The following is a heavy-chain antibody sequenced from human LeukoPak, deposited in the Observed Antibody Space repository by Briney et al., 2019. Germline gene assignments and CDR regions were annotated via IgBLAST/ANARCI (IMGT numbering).Heavy chain of an antibody. CDR1: GFTFSSYG. CDR2: ISNDGSNE. V-gene: IGHV3-30*18. D-gene: IGHD2-21*01. Sequence: PGGSLRLSCAASGFTFSSYGMHWVRQAPGKGLEWVALISNDGSNEYYADSIKGRFTISRDNSKNTLYLQMNSLRVDDMAVYYCAKGHYSPVLPEYWGQGTRVTVSS. J-gene: IGHJ4*02. CDR3: AKGHYSPVLPEY.